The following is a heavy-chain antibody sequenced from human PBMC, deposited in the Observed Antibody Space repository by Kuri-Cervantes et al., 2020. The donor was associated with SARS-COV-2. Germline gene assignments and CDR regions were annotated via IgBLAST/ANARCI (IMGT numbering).Heavy chain of an antibody. Sequence: GESLKISCAASGFSFSTYAMHWVRQAPGKGLEWVAGMSYDGGKINYADSLKGRFTISRDNSKNTLYVQMVSLRLEDTAVYYCAIEPTINWSDIGNSLDVWGKGTAVTVSS. J-gene: IGHJ6*04. CDR1: GFSFSTYA. V-gene: IGHV3-30*04. D-gene: IGHD1-20*01. CDR3: AIEPTINWSDIGNSLDV. CDR2: MSYDGGKI.